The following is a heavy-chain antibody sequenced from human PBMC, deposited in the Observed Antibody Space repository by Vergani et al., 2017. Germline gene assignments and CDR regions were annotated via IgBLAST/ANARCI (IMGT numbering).Heavy chain of an antibody. D-gene: IGHD2-2*01. Sequence: QVQLVQSGAEVKKPGSSVKVSCKASGGTFSSYAISWVRQAPGQGLEWMGGIIPIFGTANYAQKFQGRVTITADESTSTAYMELSSLRSEDTAVYYCARDRGYFSSTSCSPDAFDIWGQGTMVTVSS. CDR3: ARDRGYFSSTSCSPDAFDI. CDR2: IIPIFGTA. J-gene: IGHJ3*02. CDR1: GGTFSSYA. V-gene: IGHV1-69*01.